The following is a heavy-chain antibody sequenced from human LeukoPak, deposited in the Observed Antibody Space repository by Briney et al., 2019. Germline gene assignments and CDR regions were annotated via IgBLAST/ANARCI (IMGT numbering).Heavy chain of an antibody. D-gene: IGHD6-13*01. CDR1: GYTFTSYY. CDR3: ARSSLIEQLGTNWFDP. Sequence: ASVKVSCKASGYTFTSYYMHWVRQAPGQGLEWMGWINPNSGGTNYAQKFQGRVTMTRDTSISTAYMELSRLRSDDTAVYYCARSSLIEQLGTNWFDPWGQGTLVTVSS. J-gene: IGHJ5*02. CDR2: INPNSGGT. V-gene: IGHV1-2*02.